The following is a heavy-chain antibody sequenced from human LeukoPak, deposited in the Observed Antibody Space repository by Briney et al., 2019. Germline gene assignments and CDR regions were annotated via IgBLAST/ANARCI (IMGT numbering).Heavy chain of an antibody. CDR1: GFTFDNYR. CDR2: VNADGGNT. Sequence: GGSLRLSCAASGFTFDNYRMSWVRQAPGKGLEWVSTVNADGGNTYYADSVKGRFTISRDNSKSTLILQMNSLRVEDTALYYCTKRVKYGGTWDHFADWGQGILVTVSS. V-gene: IGHV3-23*01. D-gene: IGHD1-26*01. J-gene: IGHJ4*02. CDR3: TKRVKYGGTWDHFAD.